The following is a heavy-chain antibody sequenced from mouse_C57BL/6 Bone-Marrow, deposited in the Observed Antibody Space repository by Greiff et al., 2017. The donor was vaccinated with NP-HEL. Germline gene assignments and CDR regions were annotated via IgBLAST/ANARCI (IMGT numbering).Heavy chain of an antibody. CDR2: IYPGDGDT. Sequence: VQLQQSGPELVKPGASVKISCKASGYAFRSSWMNWVKQRPGKGLEWIGRIYPGDGDTNYNGKFKGKATLTADKSSRKAYMQLSSLPSEDSAVYFCARGNRFAYWGQGTLVTVSA. V-gene: IGHV1-82*01. CDR3: ARGNRFAY. J-gene: IGHJ3*01. CDR1: GYAFRSSW.